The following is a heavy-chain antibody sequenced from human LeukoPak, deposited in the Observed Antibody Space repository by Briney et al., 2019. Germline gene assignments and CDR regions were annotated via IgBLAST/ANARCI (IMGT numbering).Heavy chain of an antibody. CDR2: IKSKTDGGTT. J-gene: IGHJ4*02. CDR3: TTGYYDFWSGYYTGDY. D-gene: IGHD3-3*01. CDR1: GFTFSNAW. V-gene: IGHV3-15*01. Sequence: GGSLRLSCAASGFTFSNAWMSWVRQAPGKGLEWVGCIKSKTDGGTTDYAAPVKGRFTISRDDSKNTLYLQMNSLKTEDTAVYYCTTGYYDFWSGYYTGDYWGQGTLVTVSS.